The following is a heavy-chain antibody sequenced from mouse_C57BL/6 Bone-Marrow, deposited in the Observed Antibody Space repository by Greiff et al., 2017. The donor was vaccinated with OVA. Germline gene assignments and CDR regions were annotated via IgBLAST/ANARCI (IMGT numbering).Heavy chain of an antibody. CDR3: ARKGTTVVPYYAMDD. CDR2: IWSGGST. Sequence: VHLVESGPGLVQPSQSLSITCTVSGFSLTSYGVHWVRQSPGKGLEWLGVIWSGGSTDYNAAFISRLSISKDNSKSQVFFKMNSLQADDTAIYYCARKGTTVVPYYAMDDWGQGTSVTVSS. D-gene: IGHD1-1*01. CDR1: GFSLTSYG. V-gene: IGHV2-2*01. J-gene: IGHJ4*01.